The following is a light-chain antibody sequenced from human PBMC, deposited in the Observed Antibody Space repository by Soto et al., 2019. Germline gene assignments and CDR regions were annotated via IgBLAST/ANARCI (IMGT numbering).Light chain of an antibody. J-gene: IGLJ2*01. CDR1: SSDVGGYNY. V-gene: IGLV2-14*01. Sequence: QSALTQPASVSGSPGQSITISCTGTSSDVGGYNYVSWYQQYPGKAPNLVIYDVSNRPSGVSNRFSGSKSGNTASLTTSGLQVEDEADYYCSSYRSSNTEVFGGGTKVTVL. CDR2: DVS. CDR3: SSYRSSNTEV.